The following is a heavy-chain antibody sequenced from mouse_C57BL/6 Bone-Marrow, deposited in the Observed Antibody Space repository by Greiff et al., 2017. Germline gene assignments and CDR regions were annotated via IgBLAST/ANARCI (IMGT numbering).Heavy chain of an antibody. D-gene: IGHD1-1*01. V-gene: IGHV1-54*01. Sequence: VQLQQSGAELVRPGTSVKVSCKASGYAFTNYLIEWVKQRPGQGLEWIGVINPGSGGTNYNEKFKGKATLTADKSSSTAYMQLSSLTSEDSAVYFCARKGITTVPYYFDYWGQGTTLTVSS. CDR3: ARKGITTVPYYFDY. J-gene: IGHJ2*01. CDR1: GYAFTNYL. CDR2: INPGSGGT.